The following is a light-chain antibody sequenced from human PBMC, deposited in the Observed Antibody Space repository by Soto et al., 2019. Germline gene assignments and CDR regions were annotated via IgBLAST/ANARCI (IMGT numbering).Light chain of an antibody. CDR3: SSYSSSGTLYV. CDR2: DVS. V-gene: IGLV2-14*01. CDR1: SSDVGDYNY. Sequence: QSALTQPASVSGSPGQSITISCTGSSSDVGDYNYVAWYQQHPDKAPKLMIFDVSSRPSGVSNRFSGSKSGSTASLTISGLHAEDEADYFCSSYSSSGTLYVFGTGTKVTVL. J-gene: IGLJ1*01.